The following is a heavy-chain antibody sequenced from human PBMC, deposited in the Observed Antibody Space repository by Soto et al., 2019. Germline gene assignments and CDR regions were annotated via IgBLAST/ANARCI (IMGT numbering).Heavy chain of an antibody. CDR3: AKSFMGFSYGKIDY. J-gene: IGHJ4*02. CDR1: GFTFSNHA. Sequence: PGGSLRLYCAASGFTFSNHAMNWARQAPGKGLEWVSSIIGSGGTTYYADSVKGRFTISRDNSKNTLYLQMNSLRAEDTAVYYCAKSFMGFSYGKIDYWGQGTLVTV. CDR2: IIGSGGTT. V-gene: IGHV3-23*01. D-gene: IGHD5-18*01.